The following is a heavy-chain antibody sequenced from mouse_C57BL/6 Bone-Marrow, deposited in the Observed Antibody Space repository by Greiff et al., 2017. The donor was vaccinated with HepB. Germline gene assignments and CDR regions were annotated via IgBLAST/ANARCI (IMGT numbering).Heavy chain of an antibody. V-gene: IGHV1-69*01. CDR1: GYTFTSYW. CDR3: ARSRPSYSTTGDWYFDV. D-gene: IGHD1-1*01. J-gene: IGHJ1*03. Sequence: VQLQQPGAELVMPGASVKLSCKASGYTFTSYWMHWVKQRPGQGLEWIGEIDPSDSYTNYNQKFKGKSTLTVDKSSSTAYMQLSSLTSEDSAVYYCARSRPSYSTTGDWYFDVWGTGTTVTVSS. CDR2: IDPSDSYT.